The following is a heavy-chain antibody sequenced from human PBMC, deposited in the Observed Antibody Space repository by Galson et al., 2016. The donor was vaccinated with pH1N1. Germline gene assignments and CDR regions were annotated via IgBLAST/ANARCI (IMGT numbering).Heavy chain of an antibody. CDR2: ISGGGGST. Sequence: SLRLSCAASGFTFSSYAMSWVRQAPGKGLEWVSAISGGGGSTYYADSVKGRFTISRDNSKNTLYLQRNSLRAEDTAVYYCAKLGSYYVGVGDFYYGMDVWGQGTTVTVSS. D-gene: IGHD1-26*01. CDR3: AKLGSYYVGVGDFYYGMDV. V-gene: IGHV3-23*01. J-gene: IGHJ6*02. CDR1: GFTFSSYA.